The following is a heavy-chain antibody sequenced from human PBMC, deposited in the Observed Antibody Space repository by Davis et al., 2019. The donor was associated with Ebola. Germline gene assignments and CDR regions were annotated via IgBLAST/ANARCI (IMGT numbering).Heavy chain of an antibody. CDR1: GGSLSGYY. CDR3: ARGRWWPDYYFDY. CDR2: INHSGST. J-gene: IGHJ4*02. Sequence: PSETLSLTCAVYGGSLSGYYWSWIRQSPGKGLEWIGEINHSGSTNYNPSLKKRVTISVDPPKNQVSLNVGSVTAADTAVYFCARGRWWPDYYFDYWGQGTLVTVSS. D-gene: IGHD2-15*01. V-gene: IGHV4-34*01.